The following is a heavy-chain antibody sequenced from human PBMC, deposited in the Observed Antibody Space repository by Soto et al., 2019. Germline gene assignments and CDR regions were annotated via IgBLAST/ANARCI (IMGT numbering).Heavy chain of an antibody. V-gene: IGHV4-30-2*01. CDR1: GGSISSGGYS. D-gene: IGHD4-17*01. CDR2: IYHSGYT. J-gene: IGHJ6*02. Sequence: SETLSLTCAVSGGSISSGGYSWSWIRQPPGKGLEWIGYIYHSGYTYYNPSLKGRVTISVDRSKNQFSLKLSSVTAADTAVYYCARAHYGDYGYGMDVWGQGTTVTVSS. CDR3: ARAHYGDYGYGMDV.